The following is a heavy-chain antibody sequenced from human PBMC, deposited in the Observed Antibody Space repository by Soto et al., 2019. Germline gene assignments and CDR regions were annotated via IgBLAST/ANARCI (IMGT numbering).Heavy chain of an antibody. Sequence: EVQLVESGGDLVEPGGSLRLSCAASGMTISNAWMNWVRQAPGKGLEWIGRIRSKTDGGTTEYAAPVKGRFTFSREDSKNTLYLQMSGLQPEDTALYHCTTTRPGTNVLDKWGQGTMVTVSS. CDR3: TTTRPGTNVLDK. V-gene: IGHV3-15*01. CDR2: IRSKTDGGTT. D-gene: IGHD6-13*01. J-gene: IGHJ3*02. CDR1: GMTISNAW.